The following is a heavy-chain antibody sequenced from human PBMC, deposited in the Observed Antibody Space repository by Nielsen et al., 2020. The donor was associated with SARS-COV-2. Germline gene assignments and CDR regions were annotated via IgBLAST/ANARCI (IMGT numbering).Heavy chain of an antibody. CDR3: ARDDTVTMYYYSYYGMDV. Sequence: SVNVSCKASGYTFTNYYMHLVRQAPGQGLEWMGIINTSDGSTTYAQKFQGRVTMTRDTSTRTVYMELRSLRSEDTAVYYCARDDTVTMYYYSYYGMDVWGQGTTVTVSS. V-gene: IGHV1-46*01. CDR1: GYTFTNYY. CDR2: INTSDGST. D-gene: IGHD4-17*01. J-gene: IGHJ6*02.